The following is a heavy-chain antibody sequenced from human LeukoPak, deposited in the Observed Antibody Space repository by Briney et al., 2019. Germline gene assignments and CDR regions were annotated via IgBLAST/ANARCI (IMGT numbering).Heavy chain of an antibody. CDR3: ASAFWGSSGSDAFDI. J-gene: IGHJ3*02. CDR2: IYYSGST. V-gene: IGHV4-39*07. D-gene: IGHD3-16*01. CDR1: GGSISSSSYY. Sequence: PASTLSLTCTVSGGSISSSSYYWGWIRQPPGKGLEWIGSIYYSGSTYYNPSLKSRVTISVDTSKNQFSLKLSSVTAADTAVYYCASAFWGSSGSDAFDIWGQGTMVTVSS.